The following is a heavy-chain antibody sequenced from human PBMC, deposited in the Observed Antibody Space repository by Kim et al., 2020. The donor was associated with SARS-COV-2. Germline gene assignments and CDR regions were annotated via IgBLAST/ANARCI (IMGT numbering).Heavy chain of an antibody. CDR1: GFTFSSYD. CDR2: IDTAGDT. J-gene: IGHJ6*02. Sequence: GGSLRLSCAASGFTFSSYDMHWVRQATGKGLEWVSAIDTAGDTYYPASVKGRFTISRENAKNSLYLQMNSLRAGDTAVYYCARAERLDYYGMDVWGQGTTVTVSS. V-gene: IGHV3-13*01. D-gene: IGHD2-21*01. CDR3: ARAERLDYYGMDV.